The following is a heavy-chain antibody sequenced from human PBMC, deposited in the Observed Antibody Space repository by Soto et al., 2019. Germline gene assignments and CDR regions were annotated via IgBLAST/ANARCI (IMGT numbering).Heavy chain of an antibody. D-gene: IGHD3-10*01. V-gene: IGHV3-30-3*01. CDR1: GFRFRSYH. CDR2: ISYDGSNK. J-gene: IGHJ5*02. CDR3: AGDGVEYASGMNWFDP. Sequence: GSLRLSCAASGFRFRSYHMHWVRQAPGKGLEWVAVISYDGSNKYYADSVKGRFTISRDNSKNTLYLQMNSLRNEDTAVYYCAGDGVEYASGMNWFDPWGPGTLVTVSS.